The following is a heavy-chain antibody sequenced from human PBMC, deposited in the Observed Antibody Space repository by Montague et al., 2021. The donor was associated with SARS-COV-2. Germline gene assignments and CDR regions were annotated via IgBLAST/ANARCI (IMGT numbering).Heavy chain of an antibody. CDR1: GGSISSGGYY. Sequence: TLSLTYTVSGGSISSGGYYWSWIRQHPGKGLEWIGYIYYSGSTYYNPSLKSRVTISVDTSKNQFSLKLSSVTAADTAVYYCARDTGISGAFDIWGQGTMVTISS. J-gene: IGHJ3*02. CDR2: IYYSGST. D-gene: IGHD2-15*01. CDR3: ARDTGISGAFDI. V-gene: IGHV4-31*03.